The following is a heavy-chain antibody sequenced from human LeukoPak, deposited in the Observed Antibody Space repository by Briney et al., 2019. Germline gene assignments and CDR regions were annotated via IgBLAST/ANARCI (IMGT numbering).Heavy chain of an antibody. CDR3: ARGTGMATIRSGWFDP. V-gene: IGHV3-64*01. CDR2: ISSNGGST. D-gene: IGHD5-24*01. J-gene: IGHJ5*02. Sequence: PGGSLRLSCAASGFTFSSYAMHWVRQAPGKGLEYVSAISSNGGSTYYANSVKGRFTISRDNSKNTLYLQMGSLRAEDMAVYYCARGTGMATIRSGWFDPWGQGTLVTVSS. CDR1: GFTFSSYA.